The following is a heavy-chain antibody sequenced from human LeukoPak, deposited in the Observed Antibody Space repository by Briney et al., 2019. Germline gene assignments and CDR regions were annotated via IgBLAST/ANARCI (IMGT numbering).Heavy chain of an antibody. J-gene: IGHJ4*02. CDR2: MNPNSGNT. CDR3: ARALEMATIDY. Sequence: ASVKVSCKASGYTFTSYDINWVRQATGQGLEWMGRMNPNSGNTGYAQKFQGRVTMTRNTAISTAYMELSSLRSEDTAVYYRARALEMATIDYWGQGTLVTVPS. CDR1: GYTFTSYD. D-gene: IGHD5-24*01. V-gene: IGHV1-8*01.